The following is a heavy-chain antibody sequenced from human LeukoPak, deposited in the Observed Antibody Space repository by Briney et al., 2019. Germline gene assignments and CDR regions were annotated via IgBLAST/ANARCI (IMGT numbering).Heavy chain of an antibody. Sequence: GGSLRLSCAASGFTFSDYWIHWVRQAPGKGLVWVSHIYSDGSSATYADSVKGRFTISRENAKNTVYLQMNSLRAEDTAVYFCARGGVGCFDYWGQGALVTVSS. J-gene: IGHJ4*02. CDR2: IYSDGSSA. D-gene: IGHD6-19*01. CDR1: GFTFSDYW. V-gene: IGHV3-74*01. CDR3: ARGGVGCFDY.